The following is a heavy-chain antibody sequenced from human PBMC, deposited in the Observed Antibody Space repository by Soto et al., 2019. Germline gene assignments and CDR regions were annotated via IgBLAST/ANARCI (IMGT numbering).Heavy chain of an antibody. CDR2: INAGNGNT. CDR1: GYTFTSYA. CDR3: ATDIVVVPAAKGFDY. V-gene: IGHV1-3*01. Sequence: GASVKVSCKASGYTFTSYAMHWVRQAPGQRLEWMGWINAGNGNTKYSQKFQGRVTITRDTSASTAYMELSSLRSEDTAVYYCATDIVVVPAAKGFDYWGQGTLVTVSS. J-gene: IGHJ4*02. D-gene: IGHD2-2*01.